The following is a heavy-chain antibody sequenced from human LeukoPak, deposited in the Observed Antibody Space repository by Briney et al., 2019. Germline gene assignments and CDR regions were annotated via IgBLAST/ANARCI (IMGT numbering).Heavy chain of an antibody. D-gene: IGHD3-16*01. J-gene: IGHJ4*02. V-gene: IGHV1-2*02. CDR3: ARDYQYVVDY. CDR1: GYTFTGHY. Sequence: ASVKVSCKASGYTFTGHYMHWIRQAPGQGLEWMGWIEPNSGGTHFAQKFQGRLTISRDTSISTAYMELSRLSSDDTAIYYCARDYQYVVDYWGQGTLVTVSS. CDR2: IEPNSGGT.